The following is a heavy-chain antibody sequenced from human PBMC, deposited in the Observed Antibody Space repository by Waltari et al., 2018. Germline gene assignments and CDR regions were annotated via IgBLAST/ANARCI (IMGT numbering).Heavy chain of an antibody. J-gene: IGHJ6*02. CDR2: ISYDGSNK. V-gene: IGHV3-30*01. CDR3: AREAQETFIMITFGGYYGMDV. D-gene: IGHD3-16*01. CDR1: GFTFRSYA. Sequence: QVQLVESGGGVVQPGRSLRLSCAASGFTFRSYAMHWVRQAPGKGLEWVAVISYDGSNKYYADSVKGRFTISRDNSKNTLYLQMNSLRAEDTAVYYCAREAQETFIMITFGGYYGMDVWGQGTTVTVSS.